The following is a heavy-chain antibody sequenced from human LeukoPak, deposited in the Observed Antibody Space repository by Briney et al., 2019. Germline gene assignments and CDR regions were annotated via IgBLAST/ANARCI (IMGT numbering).Heavy chain of an antibody. CDR3: ARDEWRRNSGSYYKDY. D-gene: IGHD1-26*01. V-gene: IGHV4-38-2*02. CDR2: VYHTGST. J-gene: IGHJ4*02. CDR1: GYSIRSGYY. Sequence: SETLSLTCAVSGYSIRSGYYWGWIRQPPGKWLEWIGRVYHTGSTYYNPSLQSRVTISVDTSKNQFSLKLSSVTAADTAVYYCARDEWRRNSGSYYKDYWGQGTLVTVSS.